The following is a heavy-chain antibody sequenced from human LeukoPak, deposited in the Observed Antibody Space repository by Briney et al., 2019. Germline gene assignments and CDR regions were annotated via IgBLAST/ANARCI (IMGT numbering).Heavy chain of an antibody. V-gene: IGHV4-34*01. CDR2: INHRGST. D-gene: IGHD2-21*02. J-gene: IGHJ5*02. Sequence: SETLSLTCAVYGGSFSGYYWSWIRQPPGKGLEWIGEINHRGSTNYNPSLKSRVTISVDTAKNQFSLKLSSVTAADTAVYYCARGRHIVVVTAMSPWGQGTLVTVSS. CDR3: ARGRHIVVVTAMSP. CDR1: GGSFSGYY.